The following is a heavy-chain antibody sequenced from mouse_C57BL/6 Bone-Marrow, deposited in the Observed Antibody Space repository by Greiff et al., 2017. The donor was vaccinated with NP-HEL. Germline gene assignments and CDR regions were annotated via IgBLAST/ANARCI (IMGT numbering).Heavy chain of an antibody. Sequence: VQLQQSGAELVRPGASVKLSCKASGYTFTDYYINWVKQRPGQGLEWIARIYPGSGNTYCNEKFKGKATLTAEKSSSTAYMQLSSLTSEDSAVYFCARGEDYWGQGTTLTVSS. V-gene: IGHV1-76*01. CDR1: GYTFTDYY. CDR2: IYPGSGNT. J-gene: IGHJ2*01. CDR3: ARGEDY.